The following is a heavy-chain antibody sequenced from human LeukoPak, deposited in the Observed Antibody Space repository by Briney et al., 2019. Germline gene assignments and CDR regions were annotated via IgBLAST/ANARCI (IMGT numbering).Heavy chain of an antibody. CDR3: ARYVWGSYPTFEDY. CDR1: GGSISSYY. V-gene: IGHV4-59*01. Sequence: QPSETLSLTCAVSGGSISSYYWSWIRQPPGKGLEWIAYIYYSGSTHHNPSLKSRVTISVETSKNQFSLKLSSVTAADTAVYYCARYVWGSYPTFEDYWGQGTLVTVSS. CDR2: IYYSGST. D-gene: IGHD3-16*02. J-gene: IGHJ4*02.